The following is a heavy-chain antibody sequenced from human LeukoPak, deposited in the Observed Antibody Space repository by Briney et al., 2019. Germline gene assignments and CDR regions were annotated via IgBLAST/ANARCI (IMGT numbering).Heavy chain of an antibody. CDR2: IHNSGNN. J-gene: IGHJ5*02. V-gene: IGHV4-59*01. D-gene: IGHD2-2*01. CDR3: ARGAHCGGTSCSEYSWFDP. Sequence: PSETLSLTCTISDGSISSNFWSWLRQPPGKGLEWIGHIHNSGNNKYNPSLKGRVTISLDLSKNQSSLKLRSLIAADTAVYFCARGAHCGGTSCSEYSWFDPWGQGILVTVSS. CDR1: DGSISSNF.